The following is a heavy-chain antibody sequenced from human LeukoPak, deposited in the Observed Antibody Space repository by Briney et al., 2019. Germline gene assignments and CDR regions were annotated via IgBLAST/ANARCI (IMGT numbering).Heavy chain of an antibody. CDR1: GFTFDDYA. D-gene: IGHD3-10*01. Sequence: GGSLRLSCAASGFTFDDYAMHWVRQAPGKGLEWVSLISWDGGSTYYADSVKGRFTISRDNSKNSLYLQMNSLRAEDTALYYCAKEGRGPGSYLDYWGQGTLVTVSS. J-gene: IGHJ4*02. V-gene: IGHV3-43D*03. CDR2: ISWDGGST. CDR3: AKEGRGPGSYLDY.